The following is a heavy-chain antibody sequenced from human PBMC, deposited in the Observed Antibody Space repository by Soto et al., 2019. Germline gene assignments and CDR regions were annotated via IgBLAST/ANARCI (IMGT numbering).Heavy chain of an antibody. CDR3: ASHYDMWSGYLSPVDY. CDR1: GYTFSDYY. J-gene: IGHJ4*02. V-gene: IGHV3-11*01. D-gene: IGHD3-3*01. Sequence: QVQLVESGGDLVKPGGSLRLSCAASGYTFSDYYMSWIRQAPGKVLEWISYIDTSGTKIYYADSVKGRFTITRDNAKNSLYLEMNSLRDEDTAVYYCASHYDMWSGYLSPVDYWGQGTLVTVSS. CDR2: IDTSGTKI.